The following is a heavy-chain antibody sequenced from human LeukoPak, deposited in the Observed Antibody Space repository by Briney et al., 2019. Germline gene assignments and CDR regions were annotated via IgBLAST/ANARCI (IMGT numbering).Heavy chain of an antibody. D-gene: IGHD5-18*01. Sequence: SETLSLTCAVYGGSFSGYYWSWIRQPPGKGLEWIGEINHSGSTNYNPSLKSRVTISVDTSKTQLSLKLNSVTAADTAVYYCTREGYSSPDYWGQGTLVTVSS. CDR2: INHSGST. CDR1: GGSFSGYY. CDR3: TREGYSSPDY. V-gene: IGHV4-34*01. J-gene: IGHJ4*02.